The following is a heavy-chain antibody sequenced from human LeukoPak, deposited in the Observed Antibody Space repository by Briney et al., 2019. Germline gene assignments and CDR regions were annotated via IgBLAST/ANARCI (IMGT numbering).Heavy chain of an antibody. CDR3: ARDGMSSGWYRWFDP. Sequence: GRSLRLSCAASGFTFSSYGMHWVRQAPGKGLEWVAVIWYDGSNKYYADSVKGRFTISRDNSKNTLYLQMNSLRAEDTAVYYCARDGMSSGWYRWFDPWGQGTLVTVSS. D-gene: IGHD6-19*01. CDR2: IWYDGSNK. CDR1: GFTFSSYG. V-gene: IGHV3-33*01. J-gene: IGHJ5*02.